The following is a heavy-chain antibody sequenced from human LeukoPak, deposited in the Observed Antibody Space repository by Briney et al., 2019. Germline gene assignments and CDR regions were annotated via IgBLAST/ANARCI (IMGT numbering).Heavy chain of an antibody. V-gene: IGHV3-64D*06. Sequence: GRSLRLSCAASGFTFSSYAMHWVRQPPGKGLEYVSGVSSDGGSTYSADSVKGRFTISRNNSKNTLYLQMSGLRGEDTAVYYCVRALSSTVTTKRKFDDWGQGTLVTVSS. D-gene: IGHD4-17*01. CDR3: VRALSSTVTTKRKFDD. CDR1: GFTFSSYA. CDR2: VSSDGGST. J-gene: IGHJ4*02.